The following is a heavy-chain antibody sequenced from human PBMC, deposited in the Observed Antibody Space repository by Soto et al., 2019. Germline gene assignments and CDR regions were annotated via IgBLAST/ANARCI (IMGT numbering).Heavy chain of an antibody. CDR2: ISSSSSYI. D-gene: IGHD5-12*01. V-gene: IGHV3-21*01. CDR1: GFTFSSYS. Sequence: EVQLVESGGGLVKPGGSLRLSCAASGFTFSSYSMNWVRQAPGKGLEWVSSISSSSSYIYYADSVKGRFTISRDNAKNSLYLQMNSLRAEDTAVYYCARERVGYSGYDDGSYYYYYYYYMDVWGKGTTVTVSS. J-gene: IGHJ6*03. CDR3: ARERVGYSGYDDGSYYYYYYYYMDV.